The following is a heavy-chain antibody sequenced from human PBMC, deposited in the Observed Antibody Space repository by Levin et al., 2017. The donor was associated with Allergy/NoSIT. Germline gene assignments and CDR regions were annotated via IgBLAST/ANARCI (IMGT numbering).Heavy chain of an antibody. D-gene: IGHD3-9*01. CDR3: ARQCYDILTGYYNFDY. CDR1: GGSISSSISY. V-gene: IGHV4-39*01. CDR2: IYNSGST. J-gene: IGHJ4*02. Sequence: PSETLSLTCTVSGGSISSSISYWGWIRQAPGKGLEWIGSIYNSGSTYYNPSLKSRVTTSVDTSKNQFSLKLSSVTAANTAVYYCARQCYDILTGYYNFDYWGQGTLVTVSS.